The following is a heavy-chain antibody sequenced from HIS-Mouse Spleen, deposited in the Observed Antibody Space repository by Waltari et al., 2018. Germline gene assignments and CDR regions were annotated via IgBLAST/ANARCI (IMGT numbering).Heavy chain of an antibody. V-gene: IGHV1-2*02. CDR2: VKPSSGGT. J-gene: IGHJ3*02. D-gene: IGHD7-27*01. Sequence: QVQLVQSGAEVKKPGASVKVSCKASGYTFTGHYMHWVREAPGQGLEWMGWVKPSSGGTNYAQKLPGTLTLTRETSISTAYMELSRLRSDDTAVYYCARETWGSGACDIWGQGTMVTVSS. CDR3: ARETWGSGACDI. CDR1: GYTFTGHY.